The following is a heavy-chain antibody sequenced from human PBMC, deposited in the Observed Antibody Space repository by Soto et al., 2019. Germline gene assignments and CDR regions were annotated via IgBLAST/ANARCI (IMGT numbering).Heavy chain of an antibody. CDR3: ARGMTTVTTFDY. CDR1: GGPLSSLY. Sequence: SETLSLTCTVSGGPLSSLYWAWLRQVPGKGLEWIGYIHNSGSTYYNPSLKSRVTISLDRSKNQFSLKLSSVTAADTAVYYCARGMTTVTTFDYWGQGTLVTVSS. J-gene: IGHJ4*02. V-gene: IGHV4-59*11. D-gene: IGHD4-17*01. CDR2: IHNSGST.